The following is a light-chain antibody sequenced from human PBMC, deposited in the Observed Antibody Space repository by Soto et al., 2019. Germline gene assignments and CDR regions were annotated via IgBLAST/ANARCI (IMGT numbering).Light chain of an antibody. V-gene: IGKV3-15*01. Sequence: EIVLTHSPGTLSLSPCERATLPWRASQSVSSSYLAWYQQKPGQTPRLLIYRASARATGVPARFSGSGSGTEFTLTISSLQSEDFGIYYCQQYDYWWTFGQGTKVDIK. CDR2: RAS. J-gene: IGKJ1*01. CDR3: QQYDYWWT. CDR1: QSVSSSY.